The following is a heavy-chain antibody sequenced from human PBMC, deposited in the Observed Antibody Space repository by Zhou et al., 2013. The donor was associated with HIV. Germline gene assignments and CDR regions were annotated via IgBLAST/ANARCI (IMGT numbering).Heavy chain of an antibody. CDR1: GYTFSMYY. V-gene: IGHV1-45*02. J-gene: IGHJ4*02. CDR3: ASHLHATTYYYGSGSRPPSLDS. CDR2: ITPFNGRT. Sequence: QVQLVQSGAEVKKPGASVKVSCKASGYTFSMYYMHWVRQAPGQALEWMGWITPFNGRTNYAQNFQDRVTMTRDRSMTTAYMELSSLRSEDTAMYYCASHLHATTYYYGSGSRPPSLDSWGQGTLVTVSS. D-gene: IGHD3-10*01.